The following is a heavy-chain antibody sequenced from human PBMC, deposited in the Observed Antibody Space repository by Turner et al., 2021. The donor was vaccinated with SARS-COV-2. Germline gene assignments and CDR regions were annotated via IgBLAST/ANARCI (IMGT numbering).Heavy chain of an antibody. CDR3: ARSNYDFWSGCYTFYFDY. D-gene: IGHD3-3*01. CDR1: GGSISSSRYY. V-gene: IGHV4-39*01. CDR2: IYYSGST. J-gene: IGHJ4*02. Sequence: QLQLQESGPGLVKPSETLSLTCTVSGGSISSSRYYWGWIRQPPGKGLEWIGSIYYSGSTYYNPSLKSRVTISVDTSKNQFSLKLSSVTAADTAVYYCARSNYDFWSGCYTFYFDYWGQGTLVTVSS.